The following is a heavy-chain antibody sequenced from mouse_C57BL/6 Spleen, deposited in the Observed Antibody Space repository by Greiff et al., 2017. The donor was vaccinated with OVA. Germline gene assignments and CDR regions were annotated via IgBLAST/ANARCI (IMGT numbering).Heavy chain of an antibody. J-gene: IGHJ1*03. D-gene: IGHD1-1*01. Sequence: EVQLVESGPELVKPGASVKISCKASGYSFTGYYMNWVKQSPEKSLEWIGEINPSTGGTTYNQKFKAKATLTVDKSSSTAYMQLKSLTSEDSAVYYCARNPDYGSSLDVWGTGTTVTVSS. CDR2: INPSTGGT. CDR1: GYSFTGYY. V-gene: IGHV1-42*01. CDR3: ARNPDYGSSLDV.